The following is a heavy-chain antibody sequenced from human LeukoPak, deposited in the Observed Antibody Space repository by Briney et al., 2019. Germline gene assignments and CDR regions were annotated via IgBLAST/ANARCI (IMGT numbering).Heavy chain of an antibody. CDR1: GYTFTSYY. CDR3: ARGYGDAFDI. V-gene: IGHV1-69*13. J-gene: IGHJ3*02. D-gene: IGHD3-16*01. Sequence: ASVKVSCKASGYTFTSYYMHWVRQAPGQGLEWMGGIIPIFGTANYAQKFQGRVTITADESTSTAYMELSSLRSEDTAVYYCARGYGDAFDIWGQGTMVTVSS. CDR2: IIPIFGTA.